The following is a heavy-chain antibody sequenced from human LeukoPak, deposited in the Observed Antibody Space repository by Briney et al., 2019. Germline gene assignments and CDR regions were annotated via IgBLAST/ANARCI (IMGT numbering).Heavy chain of an antibody. Sequence: PSETLSLTCSVSGGSISSYYWSWIRQPPGKGLEWIGYIYYSGSTNYNPSLKSRVTISVDTSKNQFSLKLSSVTAADTAVYYCARRRYYYDSSGYYFYFDYWGQGTLVTVSS. CDR3: ARRRYYYDSSGYYFYFDY. CDR1: GGSISSYY. V-gene: IGHV4-59*08. J-gene: IGHJ4*02. D-gene: IGHD3-22*01. CDR2: IYYSGST.